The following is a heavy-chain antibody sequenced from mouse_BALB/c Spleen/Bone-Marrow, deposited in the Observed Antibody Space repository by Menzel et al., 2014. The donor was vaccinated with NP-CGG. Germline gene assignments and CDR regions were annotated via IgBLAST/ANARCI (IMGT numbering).Heavy chain of an antibody. D-gene: IGHD1-1*01. Sequence: VQLQQSGAELVRPGSSVKISCKASGYTFSNYWMNWMKQRPGQGLEWIGQIYPGDGDTNYIGKFTGKATLTADKSSSTAYMQLSSLTSEASAVYFCASRGDYSYAMDYWGQGTSVTVSS. V-gene: IGHV1-80*01. CDR3: ASRGDYSYAMDY. CDR2: IYPGDGDT. CDR1: GYTFSNYW. J-gene: IGHJ4*01.